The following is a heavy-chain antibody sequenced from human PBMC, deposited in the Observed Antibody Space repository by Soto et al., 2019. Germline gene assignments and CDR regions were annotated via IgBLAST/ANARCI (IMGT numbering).Heavy chain of an antibody. Sequence: SETLSLTCAVYGGSFSGYYWSRIRQPPGKGLEWIGEINHSGSTNYNPSLKSRVTISVDTSKNQFSLKLSSVTAADTAVYYCARGFKRYCSSTSCYSYCYYGRDGWGQGTMVTVSS. V-gene: IGHV4-34*01. D-gene: IGHD2-2*01. CDR1: GGSFSGYY. CDR3: ARGFKRYCSSTSCYSYCYYGRDG. CDR2: INHSGST. J-gene: IGHJ6*02.